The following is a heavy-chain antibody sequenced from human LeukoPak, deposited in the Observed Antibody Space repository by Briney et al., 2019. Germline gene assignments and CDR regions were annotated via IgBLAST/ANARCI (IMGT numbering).Heavy chain of an antibody. D-gene: IGHD3-3*01. CDR1: GDSLSSGYYY. V-gene: IGHV4-30-2*01. CDR3: ARAPGAFCDY. CDR2: IYYNGDT. Sequence: SSQTLSLTCTVSGDSLSSGYYYWSWIRQPPGKGLEWIGYIYYNGDTYYNPSLKSRVTISIDRSENQFSLKLNSVTAADTAVYYCARAPGAFCDYWGQGTLVTVSS. J-gene: IGHJ4*02.